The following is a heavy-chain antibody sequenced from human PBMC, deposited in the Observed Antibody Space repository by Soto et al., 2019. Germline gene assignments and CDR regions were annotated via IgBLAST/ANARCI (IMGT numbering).Heavy chain of an antibody. D-gene: IGHD6-13*01. J-gene: IGHJ3*02. CDR3: AIIAAAKHLAAFDI. CDR2: XDXXXSXT. Sequence: HGESLKISCKGSGYSFTSYWISWVRQMPGKGLEWMXRXDXXXSXTXXXPXXXXHVTISADKSISTAYLQWSSLKASDTAMYYCAIIAAAKHLAAFDIWGQGTMVTVSS. CDR1: GYSFTSYW. V-gene: IGHV5-10-1*01.